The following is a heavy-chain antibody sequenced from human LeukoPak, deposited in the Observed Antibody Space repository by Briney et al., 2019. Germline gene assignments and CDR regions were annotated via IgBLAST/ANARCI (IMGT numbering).Heavy chain of an antibody. J-gene: IGHJ4*02. CDR3: AKRGVVIRVILVGFHKEAYYFDS. Sequence: GGSLRLSCAVSGITLSNYGMSWVRQAPGKGMEWVAGISGSGGATTYADAVKGRFSISRDSPSKTLYLHMSSLRADDTAVYFCAKRGVVIRVILVGFHKEAYYFDSWGQGALVTVSS. V-gene: IGHV3-23*01. CDR1: GITLSNYG. D-gene: IGHD3-22*01. CDR2: ISGSGGAT.